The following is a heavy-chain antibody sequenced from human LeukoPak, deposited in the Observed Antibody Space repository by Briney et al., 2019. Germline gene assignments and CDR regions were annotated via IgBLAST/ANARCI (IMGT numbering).Heavy chain of an antibody. D-gene: IGHD3-22*01. J-gene: IGHJ4*02. CDR3: ARETGSSGFAGYFAY. V-gene: IGHV3-23*01. Sequence: GGSLRLSCAASGFIFPYGMSWVRQAPGKGLEWVSGITNSGENTYYADSVKGRFTISRDNSKNTLYLQMDSLRTEDTAVYYCARETGSSGFAGYFAYWGQGTLVTVSS. CDR2: ITNSGENT. CDR1: GFIFPYG.